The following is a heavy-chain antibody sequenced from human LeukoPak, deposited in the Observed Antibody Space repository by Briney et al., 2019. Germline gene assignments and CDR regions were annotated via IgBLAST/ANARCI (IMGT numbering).Heavy chain of an antibody. CDR3: ARHLRIVGATYLFDP. CDR2: IYYSGST. V-gene: IGHV4-59*08. J-gene: IGHJ5*02. CDR1: GGSISSYY. D-gene: IGHD1-26*01. Sequence: SETLSLTCTVSGGSISSYYWSWIRQPPGKGLEWIGYIYYSGSTNYNPSLKSRVTISVDTSKNQFSLKPSSVTAADTAVYYCARHLRIVGATYLFDPWGQGTLVTVSS.